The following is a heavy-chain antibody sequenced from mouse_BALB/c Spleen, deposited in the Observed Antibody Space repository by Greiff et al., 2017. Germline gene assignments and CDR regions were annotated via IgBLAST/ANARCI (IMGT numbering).Heavy chain of an antibody. D-gene: IGHD2-3*01. Sequence: QLQESGPELMKPGASVKISCKASGYSFTSYYMHWVKQSHGKSLEWIGYIDPFNGGTSYNQKFKGKATLTVDKSSSTAYMHLSSLTSEDSAVYYCARWLLRDWYFDVWGAGTTVTVSS. CDR1: GYSFTSYY. V-gene: IGHV1S135*01. CDR2: IDPFNGGT. J-gene: IGHJ1*01. CDR3: ARWLLRDWYFDV.